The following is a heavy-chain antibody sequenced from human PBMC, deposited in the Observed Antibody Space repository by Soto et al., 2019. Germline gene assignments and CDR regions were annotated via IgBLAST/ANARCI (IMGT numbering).Heavy chain of an antibody. CDR2: ISGSGGST. V-gene: IGHV3-23*01. D-gene: IGHD1-26*01. J-gene: IGHJ4*02. CDR1: GFTFSSYA. Sequence: EVQLLESGGGLVQPGGSLRLSCAASGFTFSSYAMSWVRQAPGKGLEWVSAISGSGGSTYHADSVKGPFTISRDNSKNTLYLQMNSLTAEDTAVYYCAKGDLHYYRASFDSWGQGPLVTVSS. CDR3: AKGDLHYYRASFDS.